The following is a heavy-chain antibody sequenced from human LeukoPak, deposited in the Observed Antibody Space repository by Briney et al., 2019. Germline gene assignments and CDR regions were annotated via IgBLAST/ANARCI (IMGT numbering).Heavy chain of an antibody. J-gene: IGHJ5*02. CDR1: GYTFTSYD. CDR3: ARGVILREATRRRWFDP. D-gene: IGHD2/OR15-2a*01. CDR2: MNPNSGNT. Sequence: GASVKVSCKASGYTFTSYDINWVRQATGQGLEWMGWMNPNSGNTGYAQKFQGRVTITRNTSISTAYMELSSLRSEDTAVHYCARGVILREATRRRWFDPWGQGTLVTVSS. V-gene: IGHV1-8*03.